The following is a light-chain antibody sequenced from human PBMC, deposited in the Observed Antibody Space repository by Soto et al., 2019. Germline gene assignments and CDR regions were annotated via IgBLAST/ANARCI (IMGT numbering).Light chain of an antibody. CDR1: QSINGW. CDR2: AAS. J-gene: IGKJ4*01. V-gene: IGKV1-5*01. CDR3: QQYNSYPIT. Sequence: DIQMTQSPSTLSASVGDRVTITCRASQSINGWLAWYQQKPGKAPKLLIYAASSLQSGVPSRFSASGSGTEFTLTISSLHPDDFATYYCQQYNSYPITFGGGTKVDIK.